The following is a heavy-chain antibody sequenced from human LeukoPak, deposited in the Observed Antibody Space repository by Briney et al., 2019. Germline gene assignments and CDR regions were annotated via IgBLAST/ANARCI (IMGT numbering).Heavy chain of an antibody. Sequence: ASVKVSCKASGYTFTSYGISWVRQAPGQGLEWIGWISTYSGNTNYAQKLQGRVTMTTDTSTSAAYMEVRSLRSDDTAVYYCARRSGEAVAGHYYGMDVWGQGTTVTVSS. CDR3: ARRSGEAVAGHYYGMDV. D-gene: IGHD6-19*01. V-gene: IGHV1-18*01. CDR1: GYTFTSYG. J-gene: IGHJ6*02. CDR2: ISTYSGNT.